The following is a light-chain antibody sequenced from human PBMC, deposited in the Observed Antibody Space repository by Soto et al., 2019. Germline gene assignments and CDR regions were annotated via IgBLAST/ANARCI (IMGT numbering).Light chain of an antibody. CDR3: QSYDSSLSGYV. CDR2: ANS. V-gene: IGLV1-40*01. J-gene: IGLJ1*01. Sequence: QSVLTQPPSVSGAPGQRVTISCTGSSSNIGAGNDVNWYQQLPGTAPKLLIYANSNRPSGVPDRFSGSKSGTTASLAITGLQAEDEADYYCQSYDSSLSGYVFGTGTKLTVL. CDR1: SSNIGAGND.